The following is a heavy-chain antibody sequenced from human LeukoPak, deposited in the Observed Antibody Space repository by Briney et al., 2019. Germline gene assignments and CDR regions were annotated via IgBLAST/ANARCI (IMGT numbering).Heavy chain of an antibody. CDR2: IKQDGSEK. Sequence: ETLSLTCTVSGGSISSSLYYWGWIRQPPGKGLEWVANIKQDGSEKYYVDSVKGRFTISRDNAKNSLYLQMNSLRAEDTAVYYCARIYDSSGYWERGVLDYWGQGTLVTVSS. J-gene: IGHJ4*02. CDR3: ARIYDSSGYWERGVLDY. D-gene: IGHD3-22*01. V-gene: IGHV3-7*01. CDR1: GGSISSSLYY.